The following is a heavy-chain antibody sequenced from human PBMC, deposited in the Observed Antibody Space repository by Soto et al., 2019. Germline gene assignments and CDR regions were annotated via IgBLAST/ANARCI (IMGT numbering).Heavy chain of an antibody. Sequence: SETLSLTCTVSSGSISSSSYFWGWIRQPPGKGLEWIGNIYYSGSTYYNPSLKSRVTISVDTSNNQFSLRLSSVTAADTAVYYCARVLRDYPFYYYYMDVWGKGTTVTVSS. D-gene: IGHD4-17*01. CDR2: IYYSGST. J-gene: IGHJ6*03. CDR1: SGSISSSSYF. V-gene: IGHV4-39*01. CDR3: ARVLRDYPFYYYYMDV.